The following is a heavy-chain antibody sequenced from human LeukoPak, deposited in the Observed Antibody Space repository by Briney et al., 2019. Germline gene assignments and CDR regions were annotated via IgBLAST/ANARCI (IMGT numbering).Heavy chain of an antibody. CDR2: IFTSGST. CDR3: ARAPVTVKDSFDI. Sequence: SETLSLXCAVSGGSINNYYWSWSRQPAGKGLEWIGRIFTSGSTNYNASLKSRVTMSVDTSKNQFSLKLRSMTAADTAVYYCARAPVTVKDSFDIWGQGTMVTVSS. V-gene: IGHV4-4*07. J-gene: IGHJ3*02. CDR1: GGSINNYY. D-gene: IGHD4-11*01.